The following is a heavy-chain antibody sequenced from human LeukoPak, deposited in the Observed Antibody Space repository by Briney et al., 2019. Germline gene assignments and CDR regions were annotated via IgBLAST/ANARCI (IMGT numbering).Heavy chain of an antibody. D-gene: IGHD4-23*01. J-gene: IGHJ6*03. CDR1: GGSISSSSYY. CDR3: ASLKETVIYDYGGNSSLFFYYYYMDV. CDR2: IYYSGST. Sequence: PSETLSLTCTVSGGSISSSSYYWGWIRQPPGKGLEWIGSIYYSGSTYYNPSLKSRVTISVDTSKNQFSLKLSSVTAADTAVYYCASLKETVIYDYGGNSSLFFYYYYMDVWSKGTTVTVSS. V-gene: IGHV4-39*01.